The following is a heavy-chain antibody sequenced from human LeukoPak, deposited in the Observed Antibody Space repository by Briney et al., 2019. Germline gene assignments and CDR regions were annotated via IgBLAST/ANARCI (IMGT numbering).Heavy chain of an antibody. J-gene: IGHJ4*02. CDR1: GFTVSSNY. CDR2: IYSGGST. Sequence: GGSLRLSCAASGFTVSSNYMSWVRQAPGKGLEWVSVIYSGGSTYYADSVKGRFTISRDNSKNTLYLQMNSLRAEDTAVYYCAKDAKLGYCSGGNCYYFDYWGQGTLVTVSS. D-gene: IGHD2-15*01. CDR3: AKDAKLGYCSGGNCYYFDY. V-gene: IGHV3-53*01.